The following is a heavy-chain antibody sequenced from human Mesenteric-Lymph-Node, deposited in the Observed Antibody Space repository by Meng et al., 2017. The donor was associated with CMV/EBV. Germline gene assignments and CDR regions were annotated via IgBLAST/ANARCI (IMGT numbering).Heavy chain of an antibody. D-gene: IGHD1-26*01. CDR3: ARAGGRITYFDQ. J-gene: IGHJ4*02. V-gene: IGHV4-38-2*02. CDR2: ISHSGRT. CDR1: GDSISSDDF. Sequence: SETLSLTCSITGDSISSDDFWGWFRQPPGRGLELIGIISHSGRTYYNASLEGRVTTSIDTSKNQLSLRLTSVTAADTAVYYCARAGGRITYFDQWGQGTLVTVSS.